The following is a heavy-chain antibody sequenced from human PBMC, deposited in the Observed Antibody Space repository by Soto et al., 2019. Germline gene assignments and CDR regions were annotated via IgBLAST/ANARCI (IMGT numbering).Heavy chain of an antibody. D-gene: IGHD3-10*01. J-gene: IGHJ4*02. CDR2: MYNSGRT. CDR3: ASMGYHYGSGSYPLDY. Sequence: QVQLQESGPGLVKPSETLSLTCTVSGGSISNYYWTWIRQPPGKGLEWIGFMYNSGRTHYNPSLKSRVTISLDTPKNQCSLNLRSVTAADTAVYYCASMGYHYGSGSYPLDYWGQGTLVAVSS. V-gene: IGHV4-59*08. CDR1: GGSISNYY.